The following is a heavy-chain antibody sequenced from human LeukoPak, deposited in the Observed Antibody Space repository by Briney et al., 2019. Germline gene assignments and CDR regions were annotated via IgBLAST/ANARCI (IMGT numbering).Heavy chain of an antibody. CDR3: ARLMTLVRGGLKRLPRSCGMDV. V-gene: IGHV5-51*01. CDR2: IYPGDSDT. Sequence: GESLKISCKGSRYTFTNYWIGWVRQMPGKDLEWMGAIYPGDSDTTYSPSLQGQVTISADKSATTAYLQWNSLKASDTAIYYCARLMTLVRGGLKRLPRSCGMDVWGQGTTVTVS. D-gene: IGHD3-10*01. J-gene: IGHJ6*02. CDR1: RYTFTNYW.